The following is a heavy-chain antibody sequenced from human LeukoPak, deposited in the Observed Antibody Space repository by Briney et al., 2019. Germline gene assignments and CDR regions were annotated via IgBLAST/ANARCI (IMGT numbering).Heavy chain of an antibody. V-gene: IGHV1-18*01. J-gene: IGHJ4*02. Sequence: ASVKVSCKASGYTFTSYGISWVRQAPGQGLEWMGWISAYNGNTNYAQKLQGRVTMTTDTSTSTAYMELRSLRSDDTAVYYCARDRSGIVGATSGLWGQGTLVTVSS. D-gene: IGHD1-26*01. CDR1: GYTFTSYG. CDR2: ISAYNGNT. CDR3: ARDRSGIVGATSGL.